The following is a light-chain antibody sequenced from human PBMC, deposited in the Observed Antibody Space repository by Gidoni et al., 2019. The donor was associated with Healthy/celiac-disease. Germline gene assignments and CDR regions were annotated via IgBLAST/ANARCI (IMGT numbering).Light chain of an antibody. J-gene: IGKJ1*01. Sequence: EIVLTPSPSTRSLSPGERATLSCRASQSVSSSYLTWYQPKPGQAPRPLLYGASNRATGIPDRFSGSGTGTDFTLTISRLEPEDFAVYYCQQYGSSPRTFXPXTKVEIK. CDR1: QSVSSSY. V-gene: IGKV3-20*01. CDR2: GAS. CDR3: QQYGSSPRT.